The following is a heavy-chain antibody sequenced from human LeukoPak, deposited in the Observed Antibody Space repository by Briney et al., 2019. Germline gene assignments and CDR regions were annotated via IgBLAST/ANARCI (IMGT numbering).Heavy chain of an antibody. J-gene: IGHJ4*02. Sequence: GGSLRLSWAASGFTFSSYSMNWVRQAPGKGLEWVSSISSSSSYIYYADSVKGRFTISRDNAKNSLYLQMNSLRAEDTAVYYCARDQGTTYYYDSSGYTFDYWGQGTLVTVSS. CDR2: ISSSSSYI. V-gene: IGHV3-21*01. CDR3: ARDQGTTYYYDSSGYTFDY. D-gene: IGHD3-22*01. CDR1: GFTFSSYS.